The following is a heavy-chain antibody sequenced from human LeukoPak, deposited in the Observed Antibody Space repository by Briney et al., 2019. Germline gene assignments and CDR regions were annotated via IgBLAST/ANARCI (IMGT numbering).Heavy chain of an antibody. V-gene: IGHV3-21*01. CDR3: ARRPGEYHYDSHIDY. CDR1: GFTFTNYS. Sequence: PGGSLRLSCAASGFTFTNYSMSWVSQAPGKGLEWVSSISISSYYIYYADSVKGRFTVSRDNAKNSLYLQMNSLRAEDTAVYYCARRPGEYHYDSHIDYWGQGTQVTVSS. CDR2: ISISSYYI. J-gene: IGHJ4*02. D-gene: IGHD3-22*01.